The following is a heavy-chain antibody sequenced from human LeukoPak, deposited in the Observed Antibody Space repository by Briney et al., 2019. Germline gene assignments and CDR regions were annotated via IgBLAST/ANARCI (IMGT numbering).Heavy chain of an antibody. V-gene: IGHV3-20*04. CDR3: AGELHPSFRVVITNWFDP. CDR1: GFTFDDYG. CDR2: INWNGGST. Sequence: GGSLRLSCAASGFTFDDYGMSWVRQAPGKGLEWVSGINWNGGSTGYADSVKGRFTISRDNAKNSLYLQMNSLRAEDTALYYCAGELHPSFRVVITNWFDPWGQGTLVTVSS. J-gene: IGHJ5*02. D-gene: IGHD3-22*01.